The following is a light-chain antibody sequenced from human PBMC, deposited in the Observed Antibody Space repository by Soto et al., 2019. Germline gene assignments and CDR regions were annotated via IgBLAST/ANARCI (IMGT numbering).Light chain of an antibody. V-gene: IGKV3-15*01. J-gene: IGKJ4*01. CDR2: VAS. Sequence: EIVMTQSPATLSVSPGERATLSCRASQSVSSNLAWYQQKPGQTPRLLIYVASTRPTGIPARFSGSGSGTEFTHTISSLQSEDFAVYYCQQYNVSPLTFGGGTKVEFK. CDR3: QQYNVSPLT. CDR1: QSVSSN.